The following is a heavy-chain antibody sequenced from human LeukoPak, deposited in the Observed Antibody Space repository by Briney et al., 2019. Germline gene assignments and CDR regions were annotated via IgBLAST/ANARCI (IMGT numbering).Heavy chain of an antibody. D-gene: IGHD2-2*01. Sequence: GASVKVSCKASGGTFSSYAISWVRQAPGQGLEWMGGIIPIFGTANYAQKFQGRVTITTDESTSTAYMELSSLRSEDTAVYYRAVTIVVVPAAPGYAFDIWGQGTMVTVSS. J-gene: IGHJ3*02. CDR1: GGTFSSYA. CDR3: AVTIVVVPAAPGYAFDI. V-gene: IGHV1-69*05. CDR2: IIPIFGTA.